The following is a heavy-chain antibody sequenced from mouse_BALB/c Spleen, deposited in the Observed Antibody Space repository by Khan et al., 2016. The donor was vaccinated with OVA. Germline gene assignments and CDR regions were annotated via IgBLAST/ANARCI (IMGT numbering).Heavy chain of an antibody. V-gene: IGHV5-17*02. CDR1: GFTFSSFG. CDR2: ISGDSNTI. D-gene: IGHD1-1*01. Sequence: EVQLQESGGGLVQPGGSRKLSCVASGFTFSSFGMHWVRQAPEKGLEWVAYISGDSNTIYYTDTVMGRFTISRDNPKNTLFLQMTSLSAEDMAMYYCARSYFYGYYFDQWGQGTTLTVSS. J-gene: IGHJ2*01. CDR3: ARSYFYGYYFDQ.